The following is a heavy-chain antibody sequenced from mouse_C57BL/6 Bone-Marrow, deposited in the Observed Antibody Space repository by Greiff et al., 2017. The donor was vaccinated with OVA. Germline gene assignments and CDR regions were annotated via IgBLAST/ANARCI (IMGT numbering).Heavy chain of an antibody. CDR3: AREGLLLRSQYYFDY. Sequence: QVQLKQPGAELVKPGASVKLSCKASGYTFTSYWMQWVKQRPGQGLEWIGEIDPSDSYTNYNQKFKGKATLTVDTSSSTAYMQLSSLTSEDSAVYYCAREGLLLRSQYYFDYWGQGTTLTVSS. V-gene: IGHV1-50*01. CDR2: IDPSDSYT. D-gene: IGHD1-1*01. CDR1: GYTFTSYW. J-gene: IGHJ2*01.